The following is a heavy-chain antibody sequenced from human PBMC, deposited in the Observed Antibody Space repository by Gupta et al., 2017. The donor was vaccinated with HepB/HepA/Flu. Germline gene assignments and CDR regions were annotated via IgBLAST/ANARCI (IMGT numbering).Heavy chain of an antibody. D-gene: IGHD3-3*01. CDR1: GFTFSSYE. J-gene: IGHJ4*02. CDR2: INSGGRIK. CDR3: ARGGALRFPYYIDS. V-gene: IGHV3-48*03. Sequence: EVQLVESGGGLVQPGGTLRPSCAASGFTFSSYEMNWFRQAPGKGLEWVSYINSGGRIKDYADSVKGRFTMSRDNAKNSLDLQMNSLRAEDTAVYYCARGGALRFPYYIDSWGQGTLVTVSS.